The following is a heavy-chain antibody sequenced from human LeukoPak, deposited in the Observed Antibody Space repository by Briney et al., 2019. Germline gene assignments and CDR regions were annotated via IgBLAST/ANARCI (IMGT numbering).Heavy chain of an antibody. Sequence: VASVKVSCKASGYTFTSYYMHWVRQAPGHGLEWMGIINPSGGSTSYAQKFQGRVTMTRDTSTSTAYMELRSLRSDDTAVYYCARDFATWYFDYWGQGTLVTVSS. D-gene: IGHD2-15*01. CDR3: ARDFATWYFDY. CDR2: INPSGGST. J-gene: IGHJ4*02. V-gene: IGHV1-46*01. CDR1: GYTFTSYY.